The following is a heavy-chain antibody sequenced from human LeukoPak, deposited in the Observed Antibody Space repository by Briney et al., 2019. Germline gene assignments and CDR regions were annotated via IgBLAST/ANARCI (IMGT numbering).Heavy chain of an antibody. V-gene: IGHV3-23*01. CDR3: ARLYGDYVNWFDP. Sequence: GGSLRLSCAASGFTFSTYTMYWVRHPPGKRLEWVSIIGSSGGGIHYADSVKGRFTISRDNSKNALYLQMNSLRVEDTAVYYCARLYGDYVNWFDPWGQGTLVTVSS. J-gene: IGHJ5*02. CDR1: GFTFSTYT. D-gene: IGHD4-17*01. CDR2: IGSSGGGI.